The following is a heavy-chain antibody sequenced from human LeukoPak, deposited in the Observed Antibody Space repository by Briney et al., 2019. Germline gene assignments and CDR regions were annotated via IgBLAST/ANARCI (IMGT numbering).Heavy chain of an antibody. V-gene: IGHV1-46*01. CDR2: INPISGAT. D-gene: IGHD3-16*02. CDR1: GYTFTRYY. CDR3: ARLPYRNLEAQDY. Sequence: ASVKVSCKTSGYTFTRYYMQWVRQAPGHGLEWMGIINPISGATDYAQKFQGRVTMTRDTSTSTVYMELSSLRAEDTAMYYCARLPYRNLEAQDYWGQGTLVTVSP. J-gene: IGHJ4*02.